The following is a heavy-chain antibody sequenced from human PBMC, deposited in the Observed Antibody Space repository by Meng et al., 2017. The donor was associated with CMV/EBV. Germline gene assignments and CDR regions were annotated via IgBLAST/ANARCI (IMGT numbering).Heavy chain of an antibody. CDR2: ISAYNGNT. CDR3: ARSQSAMVDY. J-gene: IGHJ4*02. V-gene: IGHV1-18*01. CDR1: GGTFSSYA. D-gene: IGHD5-18*01. Sequence: ASVKVSCKASGGTFSSYAISWVRQAPGQGLEWMGWISAYNGNTNYAQKLQGRVTMTTDTSTSTAYIELRSLRSDDTAVYYCARSQSAMVDYWGQGTLVTVSS.